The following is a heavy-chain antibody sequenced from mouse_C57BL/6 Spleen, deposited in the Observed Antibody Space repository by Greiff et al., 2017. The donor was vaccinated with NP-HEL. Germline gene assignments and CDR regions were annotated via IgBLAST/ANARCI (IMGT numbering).Heavy chain of an antibody. V-gene: IGHV1-76*01. CDR3: ARGTTVVEMDY. J-gene: IGHJ4*01. CDR1: GYTFTDYY. D-gene: IGHD1-1*01. CDR2: IYPGSGNT. Sequence: QVQLQQSGAELVRPGASVKLSCKASGYTFTDYYINWVKQRPGQGLEWIARIYPGSGNTYYNEKFKGKATLTAEKSSSTAYMQLSSLTSEDAAVYFCARGTTVVEMDYWGQGTSVTVSS.